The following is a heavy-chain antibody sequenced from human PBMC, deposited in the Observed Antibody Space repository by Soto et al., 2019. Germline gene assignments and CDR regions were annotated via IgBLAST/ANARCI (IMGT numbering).Heavy chain of an antibody. Sequence: QVQLVQSGAEVKKPGASVKVSCKASGYTFTSYGISWVRQAPGQGLEWMGWISAYNGNTNYAQKLQGRVTMTTDTSTSTAYMELRSLRSDDTAVYYCASTGAVGSGWYHYYYYGMDVWGQGTTVTVSS. CDR2: ISAYNGNT. CDR3: ASTGAVGSGWYHYYYYGMDV. V-gene: IGHV1-18*01. D-gene: IGHD6-19*01. J-gene: IGHJ6*02. CDR1: GYTFTSYG.